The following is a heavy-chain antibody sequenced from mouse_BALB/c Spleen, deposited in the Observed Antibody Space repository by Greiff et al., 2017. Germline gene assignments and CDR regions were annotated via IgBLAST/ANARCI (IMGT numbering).Heavy chain of an antibody. J-gene: IGHJ4*01. CDR2: IRNKANGYTT. D-gene: IGHD1-2*01. V-gene: IGHV7-3*02. CDR3: ARDRRGTTGTGAMDY. Sequence: EVKLVESGGGLVQPGGSLRLSCATSGFTFTDYYMCWVRQPPGKALEWLGFIRNKANGYTTEYSASVKGRFTISRDNSHSILYLQMNTLRAEDSATYYCARDRRGTTGTGAMDYWGQGTSVTVSS. CDR1: GFTFTDYY.